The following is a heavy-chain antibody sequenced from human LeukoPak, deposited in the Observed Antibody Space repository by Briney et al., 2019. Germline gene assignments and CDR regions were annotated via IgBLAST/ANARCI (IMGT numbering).Heavy chain of an antibody. Sequence: PSETLSLTCTVSGGSISSSSYYWGWIRQPPGKGLEWIGSIYYSGSTCYNPSLKSRVTISVDTSKNQFSLKLSSVTAADTAVYYCARHRAVSVVGNFYFDYWGQGTLVTVSS. D-gene: IGHD1-26*01. CDR1: GGSISSSSYY. CDR3: ARHRAVSVVGNFYFDY. J-gene: IGHJ4*02. V-gene: IGHV4-39*01. CDR2: IYYSGST.